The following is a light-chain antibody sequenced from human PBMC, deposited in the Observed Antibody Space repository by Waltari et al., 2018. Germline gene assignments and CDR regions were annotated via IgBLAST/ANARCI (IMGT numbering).Light chain of an antibody. V-gene: IGLV1-40*01. CDR2: GNN. J-gene: IGLJ3*02. CDR1: SSNIGAPYD. CDR3: QSYDSRLSAYV. Sequence: QSVLTQPPSVSGAPGQTVTISCTGGSSNIGAPYDVHWYQHLLGTAPKVVVYGNNNRPSGVPARFSGSKSGTSASLTISGLQAEDEADYYFQSYDSRLSAYVFGGGTKLTVL.